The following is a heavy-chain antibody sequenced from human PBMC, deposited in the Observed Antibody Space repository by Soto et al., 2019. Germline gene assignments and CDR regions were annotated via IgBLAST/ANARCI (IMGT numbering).Heavy chain of an antibody. D-gene: IGHD1-26*01. CDR2: ISYDGSNE. Sequence: PGGSLRLSCGASGFTFSNFGMHWVRQAPGKGLEWVAIISYDGSNEYYADSVKGRFTISRDNSKNTLYLQMNSLRAEDTAVYYCAKSLSVGATTPFDYWGQGTLVTVSS. CDR1: GFTFSNFG. J-gene: IGHJ4*02. CDR3: AKSLSVGATTPFDY. V-gene: IGHV3-30*18.